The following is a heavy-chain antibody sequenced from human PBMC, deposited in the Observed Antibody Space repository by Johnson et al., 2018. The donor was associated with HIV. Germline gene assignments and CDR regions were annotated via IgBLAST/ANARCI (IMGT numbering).Heavy chain of an antibody. D-gene: IGHD6-6*01. CDR2: INWNGGST. J-gene: IGHJ3*02. V-gene: IGHV3-20*04. Sequence: EVQLVESGGGLVRPGGSLRLSCAASGFTFDNYGMSWVRQAPGKGLEWVSGINWNGGSTGYADSVKGRFTISRDNAKNSLYLQMNSLRAEDTALYYCARGRIAARPHAFDIWGQGTMVTVSS. CDR3: ARGRIAARPHAFDI. CDR1: GFTFDNYG.